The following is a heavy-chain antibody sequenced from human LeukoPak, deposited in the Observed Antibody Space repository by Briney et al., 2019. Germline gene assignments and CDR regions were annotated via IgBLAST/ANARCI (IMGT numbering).Heavy chain of an antibody. Sequence: GGCLRLSCAASGFTLSSYAMSWVRQAPGKGLEWVSAISGSGGSTYYADSVKGRFTISRDNSKNTLYLQMNSLRAEDTAVYYCAKDQVASSSSGYYSPLDYWGQGTLVTVSS. D-gene: IGHD3-22*01. V-gene: IGHV3-23*01. CDR1: GFTLSSYA. J-gene: IGHJ4*02. CDR3: AKDQVASSSSGYYSPLDY. CDR2: ISGSGGST.